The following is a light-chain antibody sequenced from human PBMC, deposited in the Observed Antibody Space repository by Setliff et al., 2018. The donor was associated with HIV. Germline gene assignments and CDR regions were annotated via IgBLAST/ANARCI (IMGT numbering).Light chain of an antibody. CDR2: EVT. CDR3: TSYTSRNTLV. Sequence: QSALTQPRSVSGSPGQSVTISCTGASSDVGGYDSVSWYQQHPGKAPKLIIYEVTNRPSGVSSRFSGSKSGNTASLTISGLQTEDEADYYCTSYTSRNTLVFGTGTKVTVL. V-gene: IGLV2-14*01. CDR1: SSDVGGYDS. J-gene: IGLJ1*01.